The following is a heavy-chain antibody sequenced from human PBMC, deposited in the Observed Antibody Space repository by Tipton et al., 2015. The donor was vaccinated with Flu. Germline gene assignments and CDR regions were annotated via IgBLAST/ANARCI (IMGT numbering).Heavy chain of an antibody. J-gene: IGHJ4*02. CDR3: ARDMPQGVVVIPPAKRFDY. D-gene: IGHD2-2*01. CDR1: GFTFSSSV. CDR2: ISGSGYST. Sequence: SLRLSCAASGFTFSSSVMTWVRQAPGKGLQWVSVISGSGYSTYYAESVKGRFTISRDNSKNTLYLLMNSLRAEDTAVYYCARDMPQGVVVIPPAKRFDYWGQGTPVTVSS. V-gene: IGHV3-23*01.